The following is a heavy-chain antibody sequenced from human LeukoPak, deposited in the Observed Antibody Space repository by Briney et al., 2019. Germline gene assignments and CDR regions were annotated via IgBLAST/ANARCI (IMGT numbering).Heavy chain of an antibody. D-gene: IGHD3-16*01. J-gene: IGHJ3*02. V-gene: IGHV3-7*01. CDR2: IKQDGSEK. CDR1: GFTFSNYW. Sequence: PGGSLRLSCAASGFTFSNYWMSWVRQAPGKGLEWVANIKQDGSEKYYVDSVKGRFTISRDNAKNSLYLQMNSLRAEDTAVYFCARDVEGGTFDIWGQGTTVTVSS. CDR3: ARDVEGGTFDI.